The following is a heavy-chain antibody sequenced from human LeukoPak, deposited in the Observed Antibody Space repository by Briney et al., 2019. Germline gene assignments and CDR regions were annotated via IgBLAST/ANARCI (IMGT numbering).Heavy chain of an antibody. Sequence: PWETLSLTCTVSGGTISSSYWSWLRQPAGQGLEWIGRIYTSGSTKYNPSLKSRVTMSVDTSKNQFSLKLRSVAAAGTAVYYCGRESSGWFIDHWGQGTLVTVSS. CDR1: GGTISSSY. V-gene: IGHV4-4*07. D-gene: IGHD6-19*01. CDR3: GRESSGWFIDH. J-gene: IGHJ5*02. CDR2: IYTSGST.